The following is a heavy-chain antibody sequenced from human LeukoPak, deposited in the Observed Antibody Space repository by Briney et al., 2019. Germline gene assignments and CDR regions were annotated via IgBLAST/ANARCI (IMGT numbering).Heavy chain of an antibody. Sequence: PGGSLRLSCAASGFTFRSHDMICVRNAPGKGLEWVSGISASGGSTFYADSVKGRFTISRDNSKNTLYLQMNGVRGEDTAVYYCVREGPRGLAFDIWGQGTMVTVSS. CDR3: VREGPRGLAFDI. CDR1: GFTFRSHD. CDR2: ISASGGST. D-gene: IGHD3/OR15-3a*01. V-gene: IGHV3-23*01. J-gene: IGHJ3*02.